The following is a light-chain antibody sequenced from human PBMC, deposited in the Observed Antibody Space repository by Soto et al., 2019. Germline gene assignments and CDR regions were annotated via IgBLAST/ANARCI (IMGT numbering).Light chain of an antibody. CDR1: QGISSY. V-gene: IGKV1-8*01. J-gene: IGKJ3*01. Sequence: AIRMTQSPFSFSASPGERVTITCRASQGISSYLAWYQQKPGKAPKLLIYAASTLQSGVPSRFSGSGSGTEFTLTISSLVPEDFATYKCQQRGRYPLTFGSGTKVDIK. CDR2: AAS. CDR3: QQRGRYPLT.